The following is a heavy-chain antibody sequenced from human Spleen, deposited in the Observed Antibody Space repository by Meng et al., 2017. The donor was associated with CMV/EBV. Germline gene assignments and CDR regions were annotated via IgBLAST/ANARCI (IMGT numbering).Heavy chain of an antibody. D-gene: IGHD3-22*01. Sequence: GESLKISCAASGFTFSYYGIHWVRQAPGKGLEWVAFIRFDGTNKYYADSVRGRFTISRDNSKNTLYLQMNSLRAEDTAVYYCAKRGDSSGTYAMDVWGQGTTVTVSS. CDR2: IRFDGTNK. J-gene: IGHJ6*02. CDR3: AKRGDSSGTYAMDV. CDR1: GFTFSYYG. V-gene: IGHV3-30*02.